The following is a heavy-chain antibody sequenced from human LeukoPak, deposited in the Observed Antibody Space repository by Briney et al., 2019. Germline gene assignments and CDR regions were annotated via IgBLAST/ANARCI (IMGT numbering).Heavy chain of an antibody. J-gene: IGHJ4*02. Sequence: SETLSLTCTVSGGSVSSNIYYWNWIRQPPGKGLEWIGYIYYSGSTNYNPSLKSRVTIPVDTSKNQFSLKLTSLTAADTAEYYCAREDSSGYLGYWGQGTLVTVSS. V-gene: IGHV4-61*01. CDR3: AREDSSGYLGY. D-gene: IGHD3-22*01. CDR2: IYYSGST. CDR1: GGSVSSNIYY.